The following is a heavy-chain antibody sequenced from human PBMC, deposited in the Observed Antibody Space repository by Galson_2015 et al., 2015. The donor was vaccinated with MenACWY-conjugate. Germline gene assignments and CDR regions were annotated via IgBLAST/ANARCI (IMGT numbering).Heavy chain of an antibody. V-gene: IGHV4-39*01. CDR1: GDSISSDNYY. J-gene: IGHJ5*02. CDR2: INYSGRT. D-gene: IGHD1-26*01. CDR3: ARRTPELNWFDP. Sequence: SETLSLTCTVSGDSISSDNYYWTWVRQPPGRGLEWIASINYSGRTFYNPFLMSRVSISVDMSKSQYSLKLTSVTAADTAAYFCARRTPELNWFDPWGQGTLVTVSS.